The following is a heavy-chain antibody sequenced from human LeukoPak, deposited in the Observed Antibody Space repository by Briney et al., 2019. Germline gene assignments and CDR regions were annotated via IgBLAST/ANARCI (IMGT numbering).Heavy chain of an antibody. CDR1: GGSFSGYY. V-gene: IGHV4-34*01. D-gene: IGHD3-22*01. Sequence: SETLSLTCAVYGGSFSGYYWSWIRQPPGKGLEWIGEINHSGSTNYNPSLKSRVTTSVDTSKNQFSLKLSSVTAADTAVYYCARGYYDSSGLTDYWGQGTLVTVSS. CDR3: ARGYYDSSGLTDY. CDR2: INHSGST. J-gene: IGHJ4*02.